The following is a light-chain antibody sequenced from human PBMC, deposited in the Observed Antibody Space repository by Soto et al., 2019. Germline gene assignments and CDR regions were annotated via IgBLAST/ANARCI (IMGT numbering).Light chain of an antibody. CDR2: AAS. J-gene: IGKJ2*02. V-gene: IGKV1-39*01. CDR1: QSISIY. Sequence: DIQMTQSPSSLSASVGDRVTITCRASQSISIYLNWYQQKPGKAPKLLIYAASSLQSGVPSRFSGSGSGTDFTLPISRLQPEDFATYYGQQSYSTPRTFGQGTKLEIK. CDR3: QQSYSTPRT.